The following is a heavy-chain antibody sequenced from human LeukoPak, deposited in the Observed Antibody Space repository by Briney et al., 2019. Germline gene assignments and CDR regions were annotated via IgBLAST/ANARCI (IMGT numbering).Heavy chain of an antibody. CDR3: ARVPGYSSSWGHFDY. J-gene: IGHJ4*02. CDR2: INPNSGGT. Sequence: ASVKVSCKASGYTFTGYYMHWVRQAPGQGLEWMGWINPNSGGTNYAQKFQGRVTMTRDTSISTAYMERSRLRSDDTAVYYCARVPGYSSSWGHFDYWGQGTLVTVSS. CDR1: GYTFTGYY. D-gene: IGHD6-13*01. V-gene: IGHV1-2*02.